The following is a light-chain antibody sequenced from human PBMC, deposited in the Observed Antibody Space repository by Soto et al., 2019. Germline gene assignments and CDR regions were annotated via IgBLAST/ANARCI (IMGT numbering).Light chain of an antibody. J-gene: IGLJ2*01. CDR1: SSDVGGYNY. CDR2: EVS. V-gene: IGLV2-14*01. Sequence: QSVLPQPASVSGSPGQSITISCTGTSSDVGGYNYVSWYQQHPGKAPKLMIYEVSNRPSGVSNRFSGSKSGNTASLTISGLQAEDEADYYCTSYTSSSTDADVVFGGGTKLTVL. CDR3: TSYTSSSTDADVV.